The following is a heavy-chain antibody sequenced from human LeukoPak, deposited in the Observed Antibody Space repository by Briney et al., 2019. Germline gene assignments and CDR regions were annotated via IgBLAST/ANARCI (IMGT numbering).Heavy chain of an antibody. V-gene: IGHV4-59*01. D-gene: IGHD2-2*01. CDR2: IYYSGST. Sequence: SETLSLTCTVSGGSISSYYWSWIRQPPGKGLEWIGYIYYSGSTNYNPSLKSRVTISVDTSKNQFSLKLSFVTAADTAVYYCARSRYQLSPYDAFDIWGQGTMVTVSS. CDR1: GGSISSYY. J-gene: IGHJ3*02. CDR3: ARSRYQLSPYDAFDI.